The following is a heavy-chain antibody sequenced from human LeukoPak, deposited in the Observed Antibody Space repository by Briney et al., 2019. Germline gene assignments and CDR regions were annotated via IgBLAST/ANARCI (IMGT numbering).Heavy chain of an antibody. D-gene: IGHD5-18*01. J-gene: IGHJ4*02. CDR1: GFTFSSYS. CDR2: ISSSSSTI. V-gene: IGHV3-48*01. Sequence: GGSLRLSCAASGFTFSSYSMNWVRQAPGKGLEWVSYISSSSSTIYYADSVKGRFTISRDNAKNSLYLQMNSLRAEDTAVYYCARDSAAMVTDWGQGTLVTVSS. CDR3: ARDSAAMVTD.